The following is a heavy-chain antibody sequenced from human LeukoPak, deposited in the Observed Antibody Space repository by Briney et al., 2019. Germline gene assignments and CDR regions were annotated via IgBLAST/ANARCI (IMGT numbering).Heavy chain of an antibody. CDR2: ISLTGRT. CDR3: SRESGAFCPFGY. CDR1: GGSISSTNW. J-gene: IGHJ4*02. Sequence: PSETLSLTCGLSGGSISSTNWWGWVRQPPGQGLEWIGEISLTGRTNYNPSLNGRVTMSLDESRNQLSLNLTSVTAADTAIYYCSRESGAFCPFGYWGQGTLVIVPP. V-gene: IGHV4-4*02. D-gene: IGHD1-26*01.